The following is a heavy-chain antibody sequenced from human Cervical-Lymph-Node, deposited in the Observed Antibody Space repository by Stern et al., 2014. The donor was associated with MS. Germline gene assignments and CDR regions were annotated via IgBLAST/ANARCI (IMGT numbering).Heavy chain of an antibody. CDR3: GNGDYGKYDAFDI. CDR2: ISSSSSYI. V-gene: IGHV3-21*01. CDR1: GFTFSSYS. D-gene: IGHD4-17*01. J-gene: IGHJ3*02. Sequence: EVQLLQSGGGLVKPGGSLRLSCAASGFTFSSYSMNWVRQAPGKGLEWVSSISSSSSYIYYADSVKVRFTISRDNAKNSLYLQMNSLRAEDTAVYYCGNGDYGKYDAFDIWGQGTMVTVSS.